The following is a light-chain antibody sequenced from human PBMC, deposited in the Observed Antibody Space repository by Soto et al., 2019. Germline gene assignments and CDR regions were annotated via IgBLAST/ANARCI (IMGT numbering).Light chain of an antibody. CDR3: QQYGSSPPVT. V-gene: IGKV3-20*01. CDR2: GAS. CDR1: QSVSSSY. J-gene: IGKJ4*01. Sequence: IVLTQSPGTLSLSTGERATLSCRASQSVSSSYLAWYQQKPGQAPRLLIYGASSRATGIPDRFSGSGSGTDFTLTISSLEPEDFAVYYCQQYGSSPPVTFGGGTKVDIK.